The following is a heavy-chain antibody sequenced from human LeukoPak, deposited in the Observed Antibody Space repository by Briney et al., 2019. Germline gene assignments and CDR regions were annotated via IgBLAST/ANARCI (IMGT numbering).Heavy chain of an antibody. D-gene: IGHD6-13*01. J-gene: IGHJ4*02. CDR2: ISGSGGST. Sequence: GGSLRLSCAASGFTFSSYAMSWVRQAPGKGLEWVSAISGSGGSTYYADSVKGRFTISRDNSKNTLYLQMNSLRAEDTAVYYCARDGLSSRAAKFDYWGQGTLVTVSS. CDR1: GFTFSSYA. CDR3: ARDGLSSRAAKFDY. V-gene: IGHV3-23*01.